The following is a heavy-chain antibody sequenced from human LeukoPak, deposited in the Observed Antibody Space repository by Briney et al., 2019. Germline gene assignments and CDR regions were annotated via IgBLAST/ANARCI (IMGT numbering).Heavy chain of an antibody. CDR1: GGSISSGGYS. CDR3: ARSGPQGLY. D-gene: IGHD1-26*01. V-gene: IGHV4-30-2*01. Sequence: PSETLSLTCAVSGGSISSGGYSWSWIRQPPGKGLEWIGYIYHSGSTYYNPSLKSRVTISVDRSKNQFSLKLSSVTAADTAVYYCARSGPQGLYWGQGTLVTVSS. J-gene: IGHJ4*02. CDR2: IYHSGST.